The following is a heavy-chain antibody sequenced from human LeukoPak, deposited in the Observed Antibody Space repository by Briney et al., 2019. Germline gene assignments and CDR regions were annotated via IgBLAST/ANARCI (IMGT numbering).Heavy chain of an antibody. CDR2: IRYDGSNK. CDR3: AKALGSGYDPYYYYMDV. J-gene: IGHJ6*03. D-gene: IGHD5-12*01. V-gene: IGHV3-30*02. Sequence: GGPLRLSCAASGFTFSSYGMHWVRQAPGKGLEWVAFIRYDGSNKYYADSVKGRFTISRDNSKNTLYLQMNSLRAEDTAVYYCAKALGSGYDPYYYYMDVWGEGTTVTVSS. CDR1: GFTFSSYG.